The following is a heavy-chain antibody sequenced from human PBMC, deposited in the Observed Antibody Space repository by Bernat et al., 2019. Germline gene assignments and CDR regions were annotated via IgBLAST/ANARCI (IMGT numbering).Heavy chain of an antibody. CDR3: AHRTATAFFDA. Sequence: QITLKESGPTLVKPTQTLTLTCTISGFSLTTHGMGVGWIRQPPGKALEWLALLYWDDDKRYSPSLKSRLTITKDTSKNQVVLTRTSMDRVDTGTYCCAHRTATAFFDAWGQGTLITVSS. J-gene: IGHJ4*02. V-gene: IGHV2-5*02. CDR1: GFSLTTHGMG. D-gene: IGHD5-18*01. CDR2: LYWDDDK.